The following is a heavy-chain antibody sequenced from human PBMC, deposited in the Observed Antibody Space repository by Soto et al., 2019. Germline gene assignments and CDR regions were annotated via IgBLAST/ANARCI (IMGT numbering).Heavy chain of an antibody. D-gene: IGHD5-12*01. CDR1: GGSISSSIYF. CDR2: IYYSGST. J-gene: IGHJ4*02. V-gene: IGHV4-39*01. CDR3: ARRRRDGYNPDY. Sequence: SETLSLTCTVSGGSISSSIYFWDWIRQPPGKGLEWIGSIYYSGSTYYNPSLKSRVAISVDTSKNQFSLKLTSVTAADTAVYYCARRRRDGYNPDYWGQGTQVTVSS.